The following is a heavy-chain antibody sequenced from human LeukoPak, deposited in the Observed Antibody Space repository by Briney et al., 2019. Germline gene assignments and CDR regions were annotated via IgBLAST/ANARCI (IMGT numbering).Heavy chain of an antibody. V-gene: IGHV3-7*01. D-gene: IGHD3-10*01. CDR3: TKRSRGYYDY. CDR1: GFTFSSYW. Sequence: GGSLRLSCAASGFTFSSYWMSWVRQAPGKGLEWVANIKQDGSEKYYVDSVKGRFTISRDDSKNMVYLQMNNLRLEDAAVYYCTKRSRGYYDYWGQGTLVTVSS. J-gene: IGHJ4*02. CDR2: IKQDGSEK.